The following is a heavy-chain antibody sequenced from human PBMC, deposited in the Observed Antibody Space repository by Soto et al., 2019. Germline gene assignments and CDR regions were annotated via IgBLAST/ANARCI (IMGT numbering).Heavy chain of an antibody. J-gene: IGHJ4*02. CDR2: IYYTGST. D-gene: IGHD6-19*01. V-gene: IGHV4-59*01. Sequence: QVQLQESGPGLVKPSETLSLTCTVSGGSISTYYWNWVRQPPGKGLEWIGNIYYTGSTNYNPSLKSRVTISVDPSTHQFSLKLTSVTAADTAVYYCARPSVAVTWGPFDYWGQGTLVTVSS. CDR3: ARPSVAVTWGPFDY. CDR1: GGSISTYY.